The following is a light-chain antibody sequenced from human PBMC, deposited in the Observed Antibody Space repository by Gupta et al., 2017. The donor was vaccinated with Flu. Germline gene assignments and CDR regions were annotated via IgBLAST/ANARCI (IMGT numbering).Light chain of an antibody. V-gene: IGKV2-28*01. CDR2: LAS. CDR3: RQELETPFT. CDR1: QSRVNMNGKNY. J-gene: IGKJ3*01. Sequence: VITSGAASICRGASQSRVNMNGKNYLKWYQQKPVQSPQLIIYLASTRISGVPARFGDSGKGTDFTLKINIGEAEDIGVYYCRQELETPFTFGHGTKVEIK.